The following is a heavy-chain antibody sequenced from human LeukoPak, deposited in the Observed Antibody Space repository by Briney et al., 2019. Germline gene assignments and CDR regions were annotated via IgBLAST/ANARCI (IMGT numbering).Heavy chain of an antibody. D-gene: IGHD3-10*01. CDR1: GFTFSSYG. CDR3: ARAYYHASGGAFGMDV. J-gene: IGHJ6*02. V-gene: IGHV3-33*01. Sequence: PGGSLRLSCAASGFTFSSYGMHWVRQAPGKGLEWVALIWFDGNKKDYVDSVKGRFIISRDNSKKTLYLQMNSLRAEDTALYYCARAYYHASGGAFGMDVWGQGTTVTVSS. CDR2: IWFDGNKK.